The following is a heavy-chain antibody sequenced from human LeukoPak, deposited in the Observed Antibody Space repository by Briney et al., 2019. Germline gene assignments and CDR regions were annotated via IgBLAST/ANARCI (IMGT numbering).Heavy chain of an antibody. CDR1: DDSIKSYS. CDR3: ARVFAGFYMDV. J-gene: IGHJ6*03. Sequence: PSETLSLTCTVSDDSIKSYSWSWIRLLAGERLEWIGLIYMSGDTNYNPSLKSRLDMSVDTSKVQVSLKLSSVTAAATAVYYCARVFAGFYMDVWGKGTTVIVSS. CDR2: IYMSGDT. D-gene: IGHD2-21*01. V-gene: IGHV4-4*07.